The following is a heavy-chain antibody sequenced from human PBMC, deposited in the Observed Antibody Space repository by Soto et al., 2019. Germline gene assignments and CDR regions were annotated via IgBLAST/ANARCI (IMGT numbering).Heavy chain of an antibody. J-gene: IGHJ5*01. CDR3: ARQTTYSSSWYDY. CDR1: GGSISNYY. D-gene: IGHD6-13*01. Sequence: SETLSLTCTVSGGSISNYYWTWIRQPAGKGLEWIGRIYSSGTTNYNPSLKSRVTMSVDTSKNQFSLKLSSVTAADTALYYCARQTTYSSSWYDYWGHGTLVTVS. V-gene: IGHV4-4*07. CDR2: IYSSGTT.